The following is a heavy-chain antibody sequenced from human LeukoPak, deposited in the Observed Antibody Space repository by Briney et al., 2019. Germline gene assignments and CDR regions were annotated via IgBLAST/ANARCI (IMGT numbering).Heavy chain of an antibody. D-gene: IGHD5-12*01. CDR1: GYSFTSYW. J-gene: IGHJ4*02. V-gene: IGHV5-51*01. CDR2: IYPGDSDT. Sequence: GESLKISCKGSGYSFTSYWIGWVRQMPGKGLEWMGIIYPGDSDTRYSPSFQGQVTISADKSISTAYLQWSSLKASDTAMYYCARPVQPGQLYSGYAYWGQGTLVTVSS. CDR3: ARPVQPGQLYSGYAY.